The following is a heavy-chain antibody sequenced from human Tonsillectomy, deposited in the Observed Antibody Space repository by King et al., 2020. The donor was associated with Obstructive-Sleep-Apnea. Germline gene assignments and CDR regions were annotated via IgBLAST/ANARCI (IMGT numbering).Heavy chain of an antibody. CDR3: AKDEVGVSPFDY. CDR2: ISGSCGGG. V-gene: IGHV3-23*04. D-gene: IGHD3-10*01. CDR1: GFTFSTYA. Sequence: VQLVESGGGLVQPGGSLRLSCAASGFTFSTYAMSWVRQAPGKGLEWVSGISGSCGGGYYSDSVKGRFTISRDNSKNTLYLQMNSLRADDTAVYYCAKDEVGVSPFDYWGQGTLVTVSS. J-gene: IGHJ4*02.